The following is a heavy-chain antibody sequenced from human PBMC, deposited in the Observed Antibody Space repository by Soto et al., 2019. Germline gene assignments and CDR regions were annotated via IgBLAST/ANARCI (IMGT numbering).Heavy chain of an antibody. J-gene: IGHJ2*01. Sequence: DVQLLESGGGLVQPGGSLRLSCAASGFTFRSYAMSWGRQAPGEGLESVSGISSSGISTHYEDSVNGRFTGSIDNSKNRLYLQMNSLRAEDTAVYNCAKEPVGPDWYFDPWGRGTLVTVSS. V-gene: IGHV3-23*01. CDR2: ISSSGIST. CDR3: AKEPVGPDWYFDP. CDR1: GFTFRSYA.